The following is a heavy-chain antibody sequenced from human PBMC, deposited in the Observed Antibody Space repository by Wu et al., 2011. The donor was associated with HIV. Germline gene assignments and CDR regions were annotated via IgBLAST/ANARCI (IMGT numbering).Heavy chain of an antibody. CDR2: INPSGGST. CDR3: ALLGNLNGFDI. CDR1: GYTFNSYH. J-gene: IGHJ3*02. D-gene: IGHD2/OR15-2a*01. Sequence: QVQLVQSGAEVKKPGASVKVSCRASGYTFNSYHMHWVRQAPGQGLEWMGVINPSGGSTSYAQKVEGRVTMTRDTSTRTFYMELNSLKFEDTAVYYCALLGNLNGFDIWGQGTLVTVSS. V-gene: IGHV1-46*02.